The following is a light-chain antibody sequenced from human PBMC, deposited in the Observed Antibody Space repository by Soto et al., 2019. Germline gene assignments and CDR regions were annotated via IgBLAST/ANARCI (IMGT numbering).Light chain of an antibody. Sequence: DIQMTQSPSSLSASVGDRVTITCRVSQGIKNYLNWYQQKPGKAPKVLIYDASNLETGVPSRFSGGGSETDFTLTITSLQPEDFATYYCQQAHSLPLTFGGGTKVDMK. V-gene: IGKV1-33*01. CDR1: QGIKNY. CDR2: DAS. J-gene: IGKJ4*01. CDR3: QQAHSLPLT.